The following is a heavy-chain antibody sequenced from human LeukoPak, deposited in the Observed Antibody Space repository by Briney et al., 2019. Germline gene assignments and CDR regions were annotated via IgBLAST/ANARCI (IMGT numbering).Heavy chain of an antibody. V-gene: IGHV4-30-2*01. J-gene: IGHJ5*02. CDR2: IYHSGST. Sequence: ASETLSLTCAVSGGSISSGGYSWSWIRQPPGKGLEWIGYIYHSGSTYYNPSLKSRVTISVDRSKNQFSLKLSSVTAADTAVYYCARGAGGAVAATGMWFDPWGQGTLVTVSS. CDR1: GGSISSGGYS. D-gene: IGHD2-15*01. CDR3: ARGAGGAVAATGMWFDP.